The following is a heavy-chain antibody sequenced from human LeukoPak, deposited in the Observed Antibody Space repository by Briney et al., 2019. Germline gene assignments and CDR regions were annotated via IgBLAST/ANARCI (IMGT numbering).Heavy chain of an antibody. J-gene: IGHJ6*02. D-gene: IGHD3-16*01. V-gene: IGHV1-69*13. CDR1: GYTFTSYG. CDR3: ARDAGGTYRSYYALHV. CDR2: IIPMFGAP. Sequence: SVKVSCKASGYTFTSYGISWVRQAPGQGLEWMGGIIPMFGAPNYAQRFKGRVTITAGAFTSTVYMELSSLTSDDTAVYYCARDAGGTYRSYYALHVWGQGTTVTVS.